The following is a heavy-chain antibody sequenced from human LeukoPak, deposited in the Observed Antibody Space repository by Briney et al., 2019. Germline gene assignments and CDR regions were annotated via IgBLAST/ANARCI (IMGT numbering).Heavy chain of an antibody. CDR3: ARTVMTTVTTSWFDP. V-gene: IGHV1-18*01. D-gene: IGHD4-11*01. Sequence: ASVKVSCKASGYTFTSYGISWVRQAPGQGLEWMGWISAYNGNTNYAQKLQGRVTMTTDTSTSTAYMELRSLRSDDTAVYYCARTVMTTVTTSWFDPWGQGTLVTVSS. CDR2: ISAYNGNT. CDR1: GYTFTSYG. J-gene: IGHJ5*02.